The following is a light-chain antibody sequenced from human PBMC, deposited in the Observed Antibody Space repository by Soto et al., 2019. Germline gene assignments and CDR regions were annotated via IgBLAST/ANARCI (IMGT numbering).Light chain of an antibody. CDR3: QQYYSTPWT. J-gene: IGKJ1*01. CDR1: QSVLYSSNNKNY. V-gene: IGKV4-1*01. Sequence: TINCKSSQSVLYSSNNKNYLAWYQQKPGQPPKLLIYWASTRESGDPDRFSGSGSGTDFTLTISSLQAEDVAVYYCQQYYSTPWTFGQGTKVDIK. CDR2: WAS.